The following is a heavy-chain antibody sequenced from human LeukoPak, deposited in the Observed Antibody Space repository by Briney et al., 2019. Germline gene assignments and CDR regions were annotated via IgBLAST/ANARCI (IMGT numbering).Heavy chain of an antibody. CDR2: IRYDGSNK. V-gene: IGHV3-30*02. J-gene: IGHJ4*02. Sequence: GESLRLSCAASGFTFSSYGMHWVRQAPGKGLEWVAFIRYDGSNKYYADSVKGRFTISRDNSKNTLYLQMNSLRAEDTAVYYCAKDLGSSWYLDYWGQGTLVTVSS. CDR3: AKDLGSSWYLDY. CDR1: GFTFSSYG. D-gene: IGHD2-15*01.